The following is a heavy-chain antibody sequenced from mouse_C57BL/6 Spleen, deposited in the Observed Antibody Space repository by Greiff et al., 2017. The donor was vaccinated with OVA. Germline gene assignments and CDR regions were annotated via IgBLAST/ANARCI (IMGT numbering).Heavy chain of an antibody. D-gene: IGHD2-4*01. CDR2: INPYNGGT. V-gene: IGHV1-19*01. CDR1: GYTFTDYY. CDR3: PRGGDYDEFAY. Sequence: VQLQQSGPVLVKPGASVKMSCKASGYTFTDYYMNWVKQSHGKSLEWIGVINPYNGGTSYNQKFKGKATLTVDKSSSTAYMELNSLTSEDSAVYYCPRGGDYDEFAYWGQGTLVTVSA. J-gene: IGHJ3*01.